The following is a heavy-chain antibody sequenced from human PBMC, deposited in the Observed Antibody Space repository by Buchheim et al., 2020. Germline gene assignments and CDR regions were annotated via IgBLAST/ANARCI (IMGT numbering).Heavy chain of an antibody. D-gene: IGHD3-16*01. Sequence: QVQLVQSGAEVKKPGASVKVSCKASGYTFTGYYMHWVRQAPGQGLEWMGWINPNSGGTNYAQKYQGWVTMTRDTSSSTAYMELSRLRSDDTAVYYCARDQSSYVVRYYFDYWGQGTL. CDR1: GYTFTGYY. CDR3: ARDQSSYVVRYYFDY. CDR2: INPNSGGT. J-gene: IGHJ4*02. V-gene: IGHV1-2*04.